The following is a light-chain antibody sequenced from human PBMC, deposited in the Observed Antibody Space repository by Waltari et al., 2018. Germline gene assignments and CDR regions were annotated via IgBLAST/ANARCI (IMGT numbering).Light chain of an antibody. CDR2: DEG. J-gene: IGLJ2*01. CDR3: QVWDSNSYQVV. CDR1: HIGDKS. V-gene: IGLV3-21*03. Sequence: SYVLTQSPSVSVAPGKTARITCGGPHIGDKSVHWYHQRPGQAPVGVVYDEGDRPSGIPERISGSNSENTATLTISRVEAGDEGDYYCQVWDSNSYQVVFGGGTRLTVL.